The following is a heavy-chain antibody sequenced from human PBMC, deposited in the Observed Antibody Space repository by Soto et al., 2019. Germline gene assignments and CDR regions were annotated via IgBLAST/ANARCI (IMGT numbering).Heavy chain of an antibody. Sequence: EVQLVESGGGLVQPGGSLRLSCAASGFTFSSYSMNWVRQAPGKGLEWDSYISSSSSTIYYADSVKGRFTISRDNAKNSLYLQMNSLRDEDTAVYYCARERLETVAGTYYFDYWGQGTLVTVSS. V-gene: IGHV3-48*02. J-gene: IGHJ4*02. CDR1: GFTFSSYS. CDR2: ISSSSSTI. D-gene: IGHD6-19*01. CDR3: ARERLETVAGTYYFDY.